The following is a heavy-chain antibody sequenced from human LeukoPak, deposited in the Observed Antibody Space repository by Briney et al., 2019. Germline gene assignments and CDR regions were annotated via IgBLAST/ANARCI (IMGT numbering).Heavy chain of an antibody. D-gene: IGHD3-9*01. Sequence: PGGSLRLSYAASGFTFSSYAMHWVRQAPGKGLEWVAVISYDGSNKYYADSVKGRFTISRDNSKNTLYLQMNSLRAEDTAVYYCASLVLRYFDWLLTDRPFDYWGQGTLVTVSS. CDR3: ASLVLRYFDWLLTDRPFDY. V-gene: IGHV3-30*04. J-gene: IGHJ4*02. CDR2: ISYDGSNK. CDR1: GFTFSSYA.